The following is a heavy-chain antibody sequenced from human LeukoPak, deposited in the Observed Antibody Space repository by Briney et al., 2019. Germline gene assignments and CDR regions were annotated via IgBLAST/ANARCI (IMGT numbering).Heavy chain of an antibody. CDR2: ITSSGSSI. J-gene: IGHJ2*01. D-gene: IGHD6-13*01. V-gene: IGHV3-21*01. Sequence: GGSLRLSCAASGFIFSSYSMNWVRQAPGKGLEWVSSITSSGSSIYYADSVKGRFTVSRDNAKNSVYLQMSSLRAEDTAVLYCATISSSWYTWFFDLWGRGTLVTVSS. CDR3: ATISSSWYTWFFDL. CDR1: GFIFSSYS.